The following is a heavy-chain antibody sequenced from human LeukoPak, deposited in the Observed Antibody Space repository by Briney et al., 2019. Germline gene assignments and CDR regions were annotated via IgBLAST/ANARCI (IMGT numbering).Heavy chain of an antibody. D-gene: IGHD3-10*01. V-gene: IGHV1-8*01. Sequence: GASVKVSCKASGYTFTSYDINWVRQATGQGLEWMGWMNPNSGNTGYAQKFQGRVTMTRNTSISTAYMELSSLRSEDTAVYYCARVIYYGSGSRGTTQIDYWGQGTLVTVSS. CDR3: ARVIYYGSGSRGTTQIDY. CDR2: MNPNSGNT. J-gene: IGHJ4*02. CDR1: GYTFTSYD.